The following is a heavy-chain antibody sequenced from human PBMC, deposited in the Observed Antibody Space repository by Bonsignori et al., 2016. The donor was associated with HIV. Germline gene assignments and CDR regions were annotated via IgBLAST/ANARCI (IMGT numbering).Heavy chain of an antibody. CDR3: ATGGVPAAIRGDYYYYYMDV. V-gene: IGHV1-24*01. Sequence: ASVKVSCKVSGYTLTELSMHWVRQAPGKGLEWMGGFDPEDGETIYAQKFQGRVTMTEDTSTDTAYMELSSLRSEDTAVYYCATGGVPAAIRGDYYYYYMDVWGKGTTVTVSS. D-gene: IGHD2-2*02. J-gene: IGHJ6*03. CDR2: FDPEDGET. CDR1: GYTLTELS.